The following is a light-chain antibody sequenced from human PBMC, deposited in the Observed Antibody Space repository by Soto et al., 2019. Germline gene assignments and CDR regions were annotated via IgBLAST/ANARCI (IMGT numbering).Light chain of an antibody. CDR3: QQYSTYPWT. CDR2: KAS. Sequence: DIQMTQSPSSLSASVGDRVTITCQASQDIKNYLNWYQQKPGKAPKLLIYKASTLKSGVPSRFSGSGSGTEFTLTISSLQPDDFATYYCQQYSTYPWTFGQGTKVDIK. J-gene: IGKJ1*01. CDR1: QDIKNY. V-gene: IGKV1-5*03.